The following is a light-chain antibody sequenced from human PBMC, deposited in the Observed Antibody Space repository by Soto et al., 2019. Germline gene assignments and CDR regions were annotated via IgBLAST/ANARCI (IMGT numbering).Light chain of an antibody. CDR3: CSYTPTTTL. J-gene: IGLJ2*01. CDR2: DVS. Sequence: QSVLTQPASVSGSPGQSITISCTGTSSDFGGFDYVSWYQHHPGKAPKLMIYDVSNRPSGVSDRFSGSKSGNTASLTISGLQAEDEADYYCCSYTPTTTLFGGGTKVTVL. V-gene: IGLV2-14*03. CDR1: SSDFGGFDY.